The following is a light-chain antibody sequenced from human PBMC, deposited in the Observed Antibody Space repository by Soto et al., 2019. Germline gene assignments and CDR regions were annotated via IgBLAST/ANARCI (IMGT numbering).Light chain of an antibody. J-gene: IGKJ1*01. V-gene: IGKV3-20*01. CDR3: HQYGSSPRT. Sequence: EIVLTQSPGTLSLSPGERATLSCRASQSVTGSYLAWYQQKPGQAPRVLIYGASNRATGIPGRFSGSGSGTDFTLTITRLEPEDFAVYYCHQYGSSPRTFGQGTKVDIK. CDR1: QSVTGSY. CDR2: GAS.